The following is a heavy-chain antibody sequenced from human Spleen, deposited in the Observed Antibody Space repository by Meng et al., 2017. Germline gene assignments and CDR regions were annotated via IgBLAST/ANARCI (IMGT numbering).Heavy chain of an antibody. CDR2: ISSSGSTI. CDR3: ARVSVVVTATIDY. D-gene: IGHD2-21*02. Sequence: QVQLVESGGGLVKPGGSLRLSCAASGFTFSDYYMSWIRQAPGKGLEWVSYISSSGSTIFYADSVKGRFTLSRDSAKNSLYLQMNGLRAEDTAVYYCARVSVVVTATIDYWGQGTLVTVSS. CDR1: GFTFSDYY. J-gene: IGHJ4*02. V-gene: IGHV3-11*01.